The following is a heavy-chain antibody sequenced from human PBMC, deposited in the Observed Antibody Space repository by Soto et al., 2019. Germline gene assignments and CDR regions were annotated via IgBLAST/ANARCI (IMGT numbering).Heavy chain of an antibody. CDR1: GFTFSDYY. Sequence: GGSLRLSCAASGFTFSDYYMSWIRQAPGKGLEWVSYISSSGSTIYYADSVKGRFTISRDNAKNSLYLQMNSLRAEDTAVYYCARDDYGSGSYYNAVDYWGQGTLVTVSS. CDR3: ARDDYGSGSYYNAVDY. D-gene: IGHD3-10*01. V-gene: IGHV3-11*01. CDR2: ISSSGSTI. J-gene: IGHJ4*02.